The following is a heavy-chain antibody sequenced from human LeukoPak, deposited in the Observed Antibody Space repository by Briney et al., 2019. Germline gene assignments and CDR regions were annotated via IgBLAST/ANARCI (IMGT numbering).Heavy chain of an antibody. V-gene: IGHV3-23*01. CDR3: AKDSYYGSGSYYNLAWFDP. D-gene: IGHD3-10*01. Sequence: PGGSLRLSCAASGFTFSSYAMNWVRQAPGKGLEWVSAISGSGGSTYFADSVKGRFNISRDNSKNTLYLQMNSLRAENTAVYYCAKDSYYGSGSYYNLAWFDPWGQGTLVTVSS. CDR2: ISGSGGST. J-gene: IGHJ5*02. CDR1: GFTFSSYA.